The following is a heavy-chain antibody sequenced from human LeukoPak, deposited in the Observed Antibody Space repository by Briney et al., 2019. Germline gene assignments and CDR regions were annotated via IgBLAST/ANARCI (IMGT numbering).Heavy chain of an antibody. CDR2: IHYSGST. V-gene: IGHV4-59*01. J-gene: IGHJ4*02. D-gene: IGHD6-19*01. CDR1: GGSISSYY. Sequence: SETLSLTCTVSGGSISSYYWSWIRQPPGKGLEWIGYIHYSGSTNYNPSLKSRVTISVDTSKNQFSLMLGSVTAADTAVYYCARVGSGWYEIDYWGQGTLVTVYS. CDR3: ARVGSGWYEIDY.